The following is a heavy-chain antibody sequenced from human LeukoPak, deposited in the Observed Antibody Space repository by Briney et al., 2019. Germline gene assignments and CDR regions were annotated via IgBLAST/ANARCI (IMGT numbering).Heavy chain of an antibody. Sequence: GGSLRLSCAASGFTFSSYAMSWVRQAPGKGLEWVSAFGGSGGSTYYADSVKGRFTISRDNSKNTLFLQMNSLRVEDTAVYYCAKGDSSGWYEGNWFDPWGQGTLVTVSS. CDR2: FGGSGGST. V-gene: IGHV3-23*01. D-gene: IGHD6-19*01. CDR1: GFTFSSYA. CDR3: AKGDSSGWYEGNWFDP. J-gene: IGHJ5*02.